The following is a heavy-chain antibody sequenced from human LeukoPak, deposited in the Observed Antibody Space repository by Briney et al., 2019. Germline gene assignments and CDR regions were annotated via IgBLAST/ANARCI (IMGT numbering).Heavy chain of an antibody. J-gene: IGHJ4*02. D-gene: IGHD4-17*01. CDR3: ARDDYDDSTRGLDY. CDR1: GVSVSSFD. V-gene: IGHV4-4*07. CDR2: IYATGNT. Sequence: KPSETLSLTCTVSGVSVSSFDWTWIRQPAGKGLEWIGRIYATGNTNFNPSLKSRVTMSIDTSKNQFSLKLSSFTAADTAVYYCARDDYDDSTRGLDYWGQGTLVTVSS.